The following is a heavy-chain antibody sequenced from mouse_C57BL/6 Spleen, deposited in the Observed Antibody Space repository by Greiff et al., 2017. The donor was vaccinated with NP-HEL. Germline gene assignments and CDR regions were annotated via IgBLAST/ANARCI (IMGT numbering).Heavy chain of an antibody. J-gene: IGHJ2*01. V-gene: IGHV7-3*01. CDR1: GFTFTDYY. CDR2: IRNKANGYTT. Sequence: EVMLVESGGGLVQPGGSLSLSCAASGFTFTDYYMSWVRQPPGKALEWLGFIRNKANGYTTEYSASVKGRFTISRDNSQSILYLQMNALRAEDSATYYCARYRGLRLDFDYWGQGTTLTVSS. CDR3: ARYRGLRLDFDY. D-gene: IGHD2-4*01.